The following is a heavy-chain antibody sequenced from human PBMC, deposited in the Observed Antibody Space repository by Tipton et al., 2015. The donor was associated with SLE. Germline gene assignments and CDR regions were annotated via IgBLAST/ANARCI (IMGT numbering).Heavy chain of an antibody. D-gene: IGHD3-10*01. J-gene: IGHJ4*02. V-gene: IGHV4-61*09. Sequence: TLSLTCTVSGGSISSGSYYWSWIRQPAGKGLEWIGYISTSGSTNYHPSLKSRFTISVDTSKNQFSLKLSSVTAADTAVYYCARDSTMVRGVNDYWGQGTLVTDSS. CDR3: ARDSTMVRGVNDY. CDR2: ISTSGST. CDR1: GGSISSGSYY.